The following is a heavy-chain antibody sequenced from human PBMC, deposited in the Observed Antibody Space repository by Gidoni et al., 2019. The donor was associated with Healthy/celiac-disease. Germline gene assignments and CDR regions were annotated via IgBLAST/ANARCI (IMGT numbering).Heavy chain of an antibody. Sequence: QVQLQESGPGLVKPSQTLSLTCTVSGGSISSGGYYWSWIRQHPGKGLEWIGYIYYSGSTYYNPSLKSRVTISVDTSKNQFSLKLSSVTAADTAVYYCAREMGGSGIAPPDIYGMDVWGQGTTVTVSS. CDR3: AREMGGSGIAPPDIYGMDV. CDR1: GGSISSGGYY. CDR2: IYYSGST. D-gene: IGHD3-10*01. V-gene: IGHV4-31*03. J-gene: IGHJ6*02.